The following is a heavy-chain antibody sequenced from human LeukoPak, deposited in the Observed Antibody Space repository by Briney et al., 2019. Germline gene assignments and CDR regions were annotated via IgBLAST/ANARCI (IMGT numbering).Heavy chain of an antibody. Sequence: SETLSLTCTVSGGSISSYYWSWIRQPPGKGLEWIGYIYYSGSTNYNPSLKSRVTISVDTSKNQFSLKLSSVTAADTAVYYCARDNWRIFFDYWGQGTLVTVSS. J-gene: IGHJ4*02. CDR2: IYYSGST. CDR3: ARDNWRIFFDY. CDR1: GGSISSYY. D-gene: IGHD2-15*01. V-gene: IGHV4-59*01.